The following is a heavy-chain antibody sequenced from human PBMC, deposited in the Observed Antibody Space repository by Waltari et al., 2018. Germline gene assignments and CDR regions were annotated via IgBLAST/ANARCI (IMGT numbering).Heavy chain of an antibody. J-gene: IGHJ4*02. Sequence: QVQVQESGPGLVKPSGTLSLTCNVSDGSINNYFLPWIRPPAGKGLEGIGRIYSSGSTNCNPSLRSRVTMSIDTSKNQFSLKLVSVTAADTAVYFCAREVRRDGYNYVDYWAQGTLVIVSS. D-gene: IGHD5-12*01. CDR3: AREVRRDGYNYVDY. CDR2: IYSSGST. CDR1: DGSINNYF. V-gene: IGHV4-4*07.